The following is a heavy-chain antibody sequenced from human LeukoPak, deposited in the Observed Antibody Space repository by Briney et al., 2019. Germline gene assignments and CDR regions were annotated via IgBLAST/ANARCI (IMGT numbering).Heavy chain of an antibody. D-gene: IGHD2-2*01. Sequence: SETLSLTCAVYGGSFSGYYWSWIRQPPGKGLEWIGEINHSGSTNYNPSLKSRVTISVDTSKNQFSLKLSSVTAADTAVYHCARGSPIRYCSSTSCRNLKYSMDVWGKGTTVTVSS. J-gene: IGHJ6*04. CDR2: INHSGST. V-gene: IGHV4-34*01. CDR1: GGSFSGYY. CDR3: ARGSPIRYCSSTSCRNLKYSMDV.